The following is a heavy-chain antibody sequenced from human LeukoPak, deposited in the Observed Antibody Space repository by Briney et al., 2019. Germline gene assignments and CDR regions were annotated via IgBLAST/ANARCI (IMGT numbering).Heavy chain of an antibody. D-gene: IGHD3-22*01. Sequence: PGRSLRLSCAASGFTFDDYAMPWVRHAPGKGLEWVSGISWNSGSIGYADSVKGRFTISRDNAKNSLYLQMNSLRGEDTALYHCAKDLRYDSSGLFDYWGQGTLVTVSS. J-gene: IGHJ4*02. CDR2: ISWNSGSI. V-gene: IGHV3-9*01. CDR1: GFTFDDYA. CDR3: AKDLRYDSSGLFDY.